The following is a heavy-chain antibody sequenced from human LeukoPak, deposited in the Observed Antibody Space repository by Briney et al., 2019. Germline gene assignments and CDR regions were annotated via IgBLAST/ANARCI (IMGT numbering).Heavy chain of an antibody. CDR3: ARFCSGGGCYHNWFDP. V-gene: IGHV1-18*01. Sequence: ASVKLSCKASGYTFSSYGISWVRQAPGQRLEWMGWISVYNGHTTYAQKFQDRVTMTTDTSINTAYMELRSLRSDDTAVYYCARFCSGGGCYHNWFDPWGQGTLVTVSS. CDR1: GYTFSSYG. CDR2: ISVYNGHT. J-gene: IGHJ5*02. D-gene: IGHD2-15*01.